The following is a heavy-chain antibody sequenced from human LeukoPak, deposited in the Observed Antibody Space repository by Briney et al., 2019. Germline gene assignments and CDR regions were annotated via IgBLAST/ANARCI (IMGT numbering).Heavy chain of an antibody. CDR2: TSDDGSAK. J-gene: IGHJ4*02. V-gene: IGHV3-30-3*01. Sequence: PGGSLRLSCAASGFTFSSYAMHWVRQAPGKGLQWLALTSDDGSAKYYADSVKGRFTISRDNSQNTLYLQVNSLRADETAIYYCARAPGGFHGDYSPIAYWGQGTLVTVPS. D-gene: IGHD4-17*01. CDR1: GFTFSSYA. CDR3: ARAPGGFHGDYSPIAY.